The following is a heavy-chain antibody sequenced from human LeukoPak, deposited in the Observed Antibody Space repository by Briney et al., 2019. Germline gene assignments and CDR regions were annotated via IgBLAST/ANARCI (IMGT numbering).Heavy chain of an antibody. Sequence: KPSETLSLTCTVSGGSISSSSYYWGWIRQPPGKGLEWIGSIYYSGSTYYNPSLKSRVTISVDTSKNQFSLKLSSVTAADTAVYYCARQTAMVPLFDYWGQGTLVTVSS. CDR2: IYYSGST. CDR1: GGSISSSSYY. J-gene: IGHJ4*02. D-gene: IGHD5-18*01. CDR3: ARQTAMVPLFDY. V-gene: IGHV4-39*07.